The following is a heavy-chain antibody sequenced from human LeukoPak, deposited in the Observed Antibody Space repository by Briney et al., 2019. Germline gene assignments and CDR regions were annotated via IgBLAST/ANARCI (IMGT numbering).Heavy chain of an antibody. CDR2: MNPNSGNT. Sequence: GASVKVSCKASGYTFTSYDINWVRQATGPGLEWMGWMNPNSGNTGYAQKFQGRVTLTRNTSIRTAYMELSSLRSEDTAVYYCARGCSYGFYYYMDVWGKGTTVTISS. CDR3: ARGCSYGFYYYMDV. D-gene: IGHD5-18*01. V-gene: IGHV1-8*01. J-gene: IGHJ6*03. CDR1: GYTFTSYD.